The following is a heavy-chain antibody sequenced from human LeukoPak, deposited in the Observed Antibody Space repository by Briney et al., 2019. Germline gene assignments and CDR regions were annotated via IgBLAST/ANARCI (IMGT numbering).Heavy chain of an antibody. CDR1: GGSISSYY. V-gene: IGHV4-59*01. CDR2: IYYSGST. Sequence: SETLSLTCTVSGGSISSYYWSWIRQPPGKGLEWIGYIYYSGSTNYNPSLKSRVTISVDTSKNQFSLKLSSVTAADTAVYYCASLNDFWSGHAWGQGTLVTVSS. CDR3: ASLNDFWSGHA. J-gene: IGHJ5*02. D-gene: IGHD3-3*01.